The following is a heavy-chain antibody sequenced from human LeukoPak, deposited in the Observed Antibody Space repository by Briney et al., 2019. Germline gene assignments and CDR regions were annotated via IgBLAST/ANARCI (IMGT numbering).Heavy chain of an antibody. CDR2: ISSGGYTI. J-gene: IGHJ4*02. Sequence: GGSLRLSCAASGFTFSSYEMNWVRQAPGKGLEWVSYISSGGYTIHYADSVKGRFTISRDNAKNTLYLQMNSLRAEDTAVYYCVRGYGGNRHPLLDYWGQGTLVTVSS. CDR3: VRGYGGNRHPLLDY. CDR1: GFTFSSYE. V-gene: IGHV3-48*03. D-gene: IGHD4-23*01.